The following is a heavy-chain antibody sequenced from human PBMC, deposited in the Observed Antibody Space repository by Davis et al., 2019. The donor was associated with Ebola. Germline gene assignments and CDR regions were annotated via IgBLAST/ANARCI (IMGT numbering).Heavy chain of an antibody. CDR1: GFPLTTYT. CDR3: ARDGTVNVASLDY. D-gene: IGHD3/OR15-3a*01. J-gene: IGHJ4*02. Sequence: GESLKISCAASGFPLTTYTMNWVRQAPGKGLEWVSSISSSSSYIYYADSVKGRFTISRDNAKNSLYLQMNSLRAEDTAVYYCARDGTVNVASLDYWGQGTLVTVSS. V-gene: IGHV3-21*01. CDR2: ISSSSSYI.